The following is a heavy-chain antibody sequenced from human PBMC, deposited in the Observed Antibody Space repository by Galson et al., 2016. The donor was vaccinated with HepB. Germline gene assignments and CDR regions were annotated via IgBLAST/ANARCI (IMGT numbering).Heavy chain of an antibody. Sequence: SLRLSCAASGLTIGTLAMSWVRQIPGKGLEWVLAVSGSGGVTYYADSVKGRFSVSRDDSNNTLFLQMRSLRADDTAIYYCAKEMYSSGLFGVFDMWGQGTKVTVSS. CDR3: AKEMYSSGLFGVFDM. D-gene: IGHD6-19*01. CDR1: GLTIGTLA. CDR2: VSGSGGVT. V-gene: IGHV3-23*01. J-gene: IGHJ3*02.